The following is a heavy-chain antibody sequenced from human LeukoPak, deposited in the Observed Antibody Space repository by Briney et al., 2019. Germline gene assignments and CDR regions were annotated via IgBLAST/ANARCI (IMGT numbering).Heavy chain of an antibody. CDR3: ARVRFGELYVDY. Sequence: ASVKVSCKASGYTFTSYDINWVRQATGQGLEWMGWMNPNSGNTGYAQKFQGRVTITRNTSISTAYMELSSLRSEDTAVYYCARVRFGELYVDYWGQGTLVTVSS. CDR2: MNPNSGNT. D-gene: IGHD3-10*01. V-gene: IGHV1-8*03. J-gene: IGHJ4*02. CDR1: GYTFTSYD.